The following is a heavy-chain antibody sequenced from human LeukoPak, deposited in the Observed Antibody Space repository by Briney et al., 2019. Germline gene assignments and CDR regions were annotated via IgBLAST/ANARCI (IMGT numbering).Heavy chain of an antibody. CDR1: GFTFGDYA. J-gene: IGHJ6*03. CDR2: ISSKAYGGTT. Sequence: GGSLRLSCTASGFTFGDYAMSWVRQAPGKGLEWVGFISSKAYGGTTEYAASVKGRFTISRDDSKSIAYLQMNSLKTEDTAVYYCTRDWFSKDYSPLWYYYMDVWGKGTTVTVSS. D-gene: IGHD4-11*01. V-gene: IGHV3-49*04. CDR3: TRDWFSKDYSPLWYYYMDV.